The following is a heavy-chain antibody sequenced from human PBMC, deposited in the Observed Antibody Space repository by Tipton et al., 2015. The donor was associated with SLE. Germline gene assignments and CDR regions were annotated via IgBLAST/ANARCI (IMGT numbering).Heavy chain of an antibody. CDR2: IYYSGNT. CDR3: ARLRKPYTYGSGGYYIDY. Sequence: TLSLTCTVSGDSMSSGGYYWSWIRHHPGKGLEWIGYIYYSGNTFYNPSLKSRITISIDTSKNQFSLKLTSVAAADTAVYHCARLRKPYTYGSGGYYIDYWGQGNLVTVSS. V-gene: IGHV4-31*03. D-gene: IGHD3-3*01. J-gene: IGHJ4*02. CDR1: GDSMSSGGYY.